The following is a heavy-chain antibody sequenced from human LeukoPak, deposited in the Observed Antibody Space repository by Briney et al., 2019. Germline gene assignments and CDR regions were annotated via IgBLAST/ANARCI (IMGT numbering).Heavy chain of an antibody. CDR2: IYTSGST. Sequence: SETLSLTCTVSGGSISSYYWSWIRQPAGKGLEWIGRIYTSGSTNYNPSLKSRVTMSVDTSKNPFSLKLSSVPAADTAVYYCARDSYYYDSSQSQLFDYWGQGTLVTVSS. J-gene: IGHJ4*02. CDR3: ARDSYYYDSSQSQLFDY. V-gene: IGHV4-4*07. CDR1: GGSISSYY. D-gene: IGHD3-22*01.